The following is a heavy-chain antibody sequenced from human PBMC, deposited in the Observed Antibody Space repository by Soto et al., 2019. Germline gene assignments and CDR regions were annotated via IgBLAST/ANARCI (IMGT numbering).Heavy chain of an antibody. Sequence: EVQLVESGGGSVQPGGSLRLSCAASGFTFSTFSMNWVRQAPGRGLEWISYISGGGRPISYADSVKGRFTISRDNAKNSLYRKMDRLTDEDTAVYYCARDLGWAFDSWGQGTLVTVSS. D-gene: IGHD6-19*01. CDR2: ISGGGRPI. J-gene: IGHJ4*02. CDR1: GFTFSTFS. CDR3: ARDLGWAFDS. V-gene: IGHV3-48*02.